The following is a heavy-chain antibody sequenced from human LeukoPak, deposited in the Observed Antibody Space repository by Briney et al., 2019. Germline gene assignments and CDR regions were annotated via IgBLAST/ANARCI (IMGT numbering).Heavy chain of an antibody. CDR1: GFTFSSYD. CDR2: IGTAGDT. CDR3: ARGARGYSGYDPAGAIDY. V-gene: IGHV3-13*01. J-gene: IGHJ4*02. Sequence: PGGSLRLSCAASGFTFSSYDMHWVRQATGKGLEWVSAIGTAGDTYYPGSVKGRFTISRENAKNSLYLQMNSLRVGDTAVYYCARGARGYSGYDPAGAIDYWGQGTLVTVSS. D-gene: IGHD5-12*01.